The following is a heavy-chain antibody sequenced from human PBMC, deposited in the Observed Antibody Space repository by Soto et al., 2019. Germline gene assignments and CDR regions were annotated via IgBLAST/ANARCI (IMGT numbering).Heavy chain of an antibody. CDR1: GGSISSGDYY. J-gene: IGHJ4*02. CDR2: IYYSGST. Sequence: KPSETLSLTCTVSGGSISSGDYYWSWIRQPPGKGLEWIGYIYYSGSTYYNPSLKSRVTISVDTSKNQFSLKLSSVTAADTAVYYCASFPAARAFDYWGQGTLVTVSS. V-gene: IGHV4-30-4*01. D-gene: IGHD2-2*01. CDR3: ASFPAARAFDY.